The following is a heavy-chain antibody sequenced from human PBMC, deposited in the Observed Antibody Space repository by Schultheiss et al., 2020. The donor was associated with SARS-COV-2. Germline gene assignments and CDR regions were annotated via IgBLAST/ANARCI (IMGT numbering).Heavy chain of an antibody. CDR3: ARGFTE. J-gene: IGHJ4*02. D-gene: IGHD3-3*01. Sequence: ESLKISCAASGFTFSSYWMSWIRQPPGKGLEWMGHIYYNGNAKYNPSLKSRVTISMDTSKNQFSLKLSSVTAADTAVYYCARGFTEWGQGTLVTVSS. CDR2: IYYNGNA. CDR1: GFTFSSYW. V-gene: IGHV4-59*01.